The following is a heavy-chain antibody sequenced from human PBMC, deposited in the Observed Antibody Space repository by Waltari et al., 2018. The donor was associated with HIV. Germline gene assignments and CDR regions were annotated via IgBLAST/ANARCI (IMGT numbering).Heavy chain of an antibody. CDR2: IASQGAYA. CDR1: GFTFDIYA. J-gene: IGHJ3*02. V-gene: IGHV3-9*01. D-gene: IGHD6-19*01. CDR3: AKGMAGWYGDAFDI. Sequence: EVQLVESGGGLVQPGRSLRLSCAASGFTFDIYAMHWVRQAPGKSLEWVSGIASQGAYADYSDSVKGRFTISRDNAKNSLYLQMNSLRSLDTALYYCAKGMAGWYGDAFDIWGQGTLVTVSS.